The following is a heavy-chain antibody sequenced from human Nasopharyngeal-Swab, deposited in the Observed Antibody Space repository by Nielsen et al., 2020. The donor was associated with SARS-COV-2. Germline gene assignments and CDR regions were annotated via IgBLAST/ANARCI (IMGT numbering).Heavy chain of an antibody. D-gene: IGHD6-13*01. Sequence: WVRQAPGQGLEWMGWINTNTGHPTYAQGFTGRFVFSLDTSVSTAYLQISSLKAEDTAVYNCARAGRGSSSWYGRDYYYGMDVWGQGTTVTVSS. J-gene: IGHJ6*02. V-gene: IGHV7-4-1*02. CDR2: INTNTGHP. CDR3: ARAGRGSSSWYGRDYYYGMDV.